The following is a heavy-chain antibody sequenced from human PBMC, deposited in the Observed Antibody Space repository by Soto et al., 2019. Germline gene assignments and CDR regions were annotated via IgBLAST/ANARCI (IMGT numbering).Heavy chain of an antibody. CDR2: ISAYNGNT. V-gene: IGHV1-18*04. D-gene: IGHD1-26*01. CDR1: GYTFTSYG. Sequence: ASVKVSCKASGYTFTSYGISWVRQAPRQGLEWMGWISAYNGNTNYAQKLQGRVTMTTDTSTSTAYMELRSLRSDDTAVYYCARGWEDTDYYCGMDGWGQGTTVTVSS. CDR3: ARGWEDTDYYCGMDG. J-gene: IGHJ6*01.